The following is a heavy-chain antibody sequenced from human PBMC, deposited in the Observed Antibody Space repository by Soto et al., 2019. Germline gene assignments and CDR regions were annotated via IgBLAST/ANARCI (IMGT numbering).Heavy chain of an antibody. J-gene: IGHJ6*02. CDR1: GYILTSYC. D-gene: IGHD6-19*01. CDR3: ARQSHRLGMDV. Sequence: SLTNCCKVAGYILTSYCIFLMRQMPGKGLEWMGIIYPGDSDTRYSPSFQGQVTISADKSISTAYLQWSSLKASDTAMYYRARQSHRLGMDVWGQGTTV. CDR2: IYPGDSDT. V-gene: IGHV5-51*01.